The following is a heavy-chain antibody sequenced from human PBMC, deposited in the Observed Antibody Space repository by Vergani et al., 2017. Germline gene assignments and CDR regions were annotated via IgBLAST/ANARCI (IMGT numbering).Heavy chain of an antibody. CDR3: ARHTTYTDS. Sequence: EVELVQSGPEMRKPGESLKISCKGSEYSFGNYWIGWVRQMPGKGLEWMGIIYRADSDTRYSPSFQGQVTISADKSISTAFLQWDSLKASDPALYYWARHTTYTDSWGQGTLVTVSS. V-gene: IGHV5-51*01. CDR2: IYRADSDT. J-gene: IGHJ4*02. D-gene: IGHD1-1*01. CDR1: EYSFGNYW.